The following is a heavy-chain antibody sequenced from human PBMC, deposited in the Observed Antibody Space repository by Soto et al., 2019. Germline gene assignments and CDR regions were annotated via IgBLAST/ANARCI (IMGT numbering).Heavy chain of an antibody. CDR1: GGTFSSYT. CDR3: ARDKRKNDYDFWSGYYNY. V-gene: IGHV1-69*04. CDR2: IIPILGIA. D-gene: IGHD3-3*01. J-gene: IGHJ4*02. Sequence: SVKVSCKASGGTFSSYTIIWVRQAPGQGLEWMGRIIPILGIANYAQKFQGRVTITADKSTSTAYMELSSLRSEDTAVYYCARDKRKNDYDFWSGYYNYWGQGTLVTVSS.